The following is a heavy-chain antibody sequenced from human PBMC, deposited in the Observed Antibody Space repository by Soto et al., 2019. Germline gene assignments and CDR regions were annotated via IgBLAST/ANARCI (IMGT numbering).Heavy chain of an antibody. CDR2: ISNDGGYQ. V-gene: IGHV3-30-3*01. CDR1: GFTLSDFA. CDR3: ARAMPGMDV. D-gene: IGHD2-2*01. Sequence: QVQLVESGGGVVQPGRSLRLSCAGSGFTLSDFAMHWVRQAPGKGLEWVALISNDGGYQHYGDSVRGRFTISRDNSKHMLYLQRTRLRVEDTAVYYCARAMPGMDVWGQGTTVTVSS. J-gene: IGHJ6*02.